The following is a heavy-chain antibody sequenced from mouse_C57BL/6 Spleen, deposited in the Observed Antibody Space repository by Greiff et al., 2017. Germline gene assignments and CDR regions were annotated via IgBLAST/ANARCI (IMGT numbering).Heavy chain of an antibody. V-gene: IGHV1-59*01. D-gene: IGHD6-1*01. Sequence: QVQLKQPGAELVRPGTSVKLSCKASGYTFTSYWMHWVKQRPGQGLEWIGVIDPSDSYTNYNQKFKGKATLTVDTSSSTAYMQLSSLTSEDSAVYYCARRQLAYYFDYWGQGTTLTVSS. J-gene: IGHJ2*01. CDR3: ARRQLAYYFDY. CDR2: IDPSDSYT. CDR1: GYTFTSYW.